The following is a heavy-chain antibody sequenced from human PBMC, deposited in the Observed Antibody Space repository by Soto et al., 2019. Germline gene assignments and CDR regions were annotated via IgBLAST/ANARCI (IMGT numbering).Heavy chain of an antibody. D-gene: IGHD6-19*01. CDR2: IYTSGYT. Sequence: LSLTCTVSGGSISTYYWNWIRQPAGKRLEWLGRIYTSGYTKYNPSLKSRVTMSLDTSKRQFSLKLSSVTAADTAVYYCARETVAGTDNWFDPWGQGILVTVSS. CDR3: ARETVAGTDNWFDP. CDR1: GGSISTYY. V-gene: IGHV4-4*07. J-gene: IGHJ5*02.